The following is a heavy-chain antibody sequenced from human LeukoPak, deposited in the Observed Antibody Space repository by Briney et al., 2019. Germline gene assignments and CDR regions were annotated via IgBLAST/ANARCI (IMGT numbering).Heavy chain of an antibody. CDR3: ARGFDSSGYYVFSPYDY. J-gene: IGHJ4*02. CDR1: GFTFSSYA. Sequence: GGSLRLSCAASGFTFSSYAMSWVRQAPGKGLEWVSAISGSGGSTYYADSVKGRFTISRDNSKNTLYLQMNSLRAEDTAVYYCARGFDSSGYYVFSPYDYWGQGTLVTVSS. CDR2: ISGSGGST. V-gene: IGHV3-23*01. D-gene: IGHD3-22*01.